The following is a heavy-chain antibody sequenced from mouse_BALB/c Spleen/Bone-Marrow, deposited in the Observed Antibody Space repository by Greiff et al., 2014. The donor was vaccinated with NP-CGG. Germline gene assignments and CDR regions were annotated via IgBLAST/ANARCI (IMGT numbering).Heavy chain of an antibody. Sequence: VQLQQSGAELVRPGASVTLSCKASGYKFTDYEMHWVKQTPVHGLEWIGSIDPETGGTAYNQNFKGKATLTADRSSTTAYMELHSLTSEDSAVHYCTREGIYFGYDVPMDYWGQGTSVTVSS. D-gene: IGHD2-2*01. CDR3: TREGIYFGYDVPMDY. CDR2: IDPETGGT. J-gene: IGHJ4*01. V-gene: IGHV1-15*01. CDR1: GYKFTDYE.